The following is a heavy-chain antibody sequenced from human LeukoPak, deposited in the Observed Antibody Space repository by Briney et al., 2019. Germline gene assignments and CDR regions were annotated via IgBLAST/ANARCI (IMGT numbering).Heavy chain of an antibody. CDR2: IIPIFGTA. CDR1: VGSFSSYA. CDR3: ARYCSSTSCPISD. D-gene: IGHD2-2*01. J-gene: IGHJ4*02. V-gene: IGHV1-69*13. Sequence: VASVKVSCKASVGSFSSYAISWVGQAPGQGLEWMGGIIPIFGTANYAQQFQGRVTITADESTSTAYMELSSLRSEDTAVYYCARYCSSTSCPISDWGQGTLDTVSS.